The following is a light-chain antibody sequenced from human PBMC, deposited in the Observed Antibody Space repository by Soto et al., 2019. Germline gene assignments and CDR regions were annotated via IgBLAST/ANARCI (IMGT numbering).Light chain of an antibody. CDR2: DAS. CDR3: QQRSNWPPTWT. Sequence: EIVLTQSPATLSLSPGERATLSCRASQSFSSYLAWYQQKPGQAPRLLIHDASNRATGIPARFSGSGSGTDFTLTISSLEPEDFAVYYCQQRSNWPPTWTFGQGTKVEIK. J-gene: IGKJ1*01. CDR1: QSFSSY. V-gene: IGKV3-11*01.